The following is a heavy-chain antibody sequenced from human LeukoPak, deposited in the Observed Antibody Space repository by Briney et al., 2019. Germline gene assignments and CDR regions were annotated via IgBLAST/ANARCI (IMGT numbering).Heavy chain of an antibody. D-gene: IGHD3-22*01. V-gene: IGHV4-39*07. J-gene: IGHJ5*02. CDR1: GGSISSSSYY. CDR2: IYYSGST. CDR3: ARPRGYDSSGYYNA. Sequence: SETLSLTCTVSGGSISSSSYYWGWIRQPPGKGLEWIGSIYYSGSTYYNPSLKSRVTISVDTSKNQFSLKLSSVTAADTAVYYCARPRGYDSSGYYNAWGQGTLVTVSS.